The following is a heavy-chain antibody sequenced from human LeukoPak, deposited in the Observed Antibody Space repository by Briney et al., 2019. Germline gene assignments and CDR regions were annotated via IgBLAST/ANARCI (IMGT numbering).Heavy chain of an antibody. J-gene: IGHJ4*02. CDR3: ASRKLGNDY. V-gene: IGHV4-59*02. CDR2: IYYTGT. CDR1: GGSVTDYY. Sequence: NPSETLSLTCTVSGGSVTDYYWSWIRQSPGKGLEWIGYIYYTGTSYNPSLKSRVIISADTSKNQFSLKLISVTAADTAVYYCASRKLGNDYWGQGTLVTVSS. D-gene: IGHD7-27*01.